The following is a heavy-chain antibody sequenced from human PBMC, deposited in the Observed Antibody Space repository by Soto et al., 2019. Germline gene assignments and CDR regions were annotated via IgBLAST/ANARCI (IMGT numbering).Heavy chain of an antibody. Sequence: ASVKVSCKASGYTFTSYGLNWVRRAPGQWLEWMGRIASHDGSTVSAQSFQGRLTLTRDTFTNTAYLELGALTSDDTGLYFCWRNVGDDSTNFWGQGTLVTVSS. D-gene: IGHD3-22*01. V-gene: IGHV1-18*04. J-gene: IGHJ4*02. CDR3: WRNVGDDSTNF. CDR1: GYTFTSYG. CDR2: IASHDGST.